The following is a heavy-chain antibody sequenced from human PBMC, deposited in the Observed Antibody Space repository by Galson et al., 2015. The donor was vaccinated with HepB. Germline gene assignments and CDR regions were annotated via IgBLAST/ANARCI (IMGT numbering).Heavy chain of an antibody. D-gene: IGHD3-3*01. CDR3: AAEIFGSGDWGS. Sequence: SVKVSCKASGYTFTAYVIHWVRQAPGQGLEWMGCMNANIGATPYTQRFQGRVTMTRDTSITTAYMELTSLRFDDTAVYFCAAEIFGSGDWGSWGQGTLVTVSS. CDR2: MNANIGAT. CDR1: GYTFTAYV. J-gene: IGHJ5*02. V-gene: IGHV1-2*02.